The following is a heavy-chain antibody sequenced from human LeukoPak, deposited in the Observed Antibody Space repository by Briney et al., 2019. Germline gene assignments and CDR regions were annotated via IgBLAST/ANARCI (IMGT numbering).Heavy chain of an antibody. V-gene: IGHV3-23*01. CDR3: ATSWFGDYYFDY. D-gene: IGHD3-10*01. CDR2: ISGSGGST. J-gene: IGHJ4*02. CDR1: GFTFSSYA. Sequence: PGGSLRLSCAASGFTFSSYAMSWVRQAPGKGLEWVSAISGSGGSTYYADSVKGRFTISRDNSKNSLYLQMSSLRAEDTAVYYCATSWFGDYYFDYWGQGTLVTVSS.